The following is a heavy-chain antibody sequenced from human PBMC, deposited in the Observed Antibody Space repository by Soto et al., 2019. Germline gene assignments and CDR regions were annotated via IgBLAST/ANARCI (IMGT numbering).Heavy chain of an antibody. Sequence: ASVKVSCKASGYSFTSYYMHWVRQAPGQGLEWMGIINPSGGSTSYAQKFQGRVTMTRDTSTSTVYMELSSLRSEDTAVYYCARDRGTANWGPGQFPMDVWGQGTTVTVSS. CDR1: GYSFTSYY. CDR3: ARDRGTANWGPGQFPMDV. CDR2: INPSGGST. V-gene: IGHV1-46*01. J-gene: IGHJ6*02. D-gene: IGHD7-27*01.